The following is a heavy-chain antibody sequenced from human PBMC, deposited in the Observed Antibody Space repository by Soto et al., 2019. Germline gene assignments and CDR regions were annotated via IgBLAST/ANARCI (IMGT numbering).Heavy chain of an antibody. CDR2: ISVYNGNT. CDR1: GYTFTSYG. CDR3: ARDVDSGYVDSSSFSYSGMDV. D-gene: IGHD5-12*01. J-gene: IGHJ6*02. V-gene: IGHV1-18*04. Sequence: ASVKVSCKASGYTFTSYGISWVRQAPGQGLEWMGWISVYNGNTNYAQKFQGRITMATDTSTSTAYMELRSLRSDDTAKYYCARDVDSGYVDSSSFSYSGMDVWGQGTTVTVYS.